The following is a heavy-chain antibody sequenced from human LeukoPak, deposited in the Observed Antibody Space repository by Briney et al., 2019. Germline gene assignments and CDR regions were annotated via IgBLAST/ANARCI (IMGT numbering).Heavy chain of an antibody. CDR3: AKDIGGRYYYDSSGYSAFDY. CDR1: GFTFSSYA. V-gene: IGHV3-30-3*01. J-gene: IGHJ4*02. D-gene: IGHD3-22*01. CDR2: ISYDGSNK. Sequence: PGGSLRLSCAASGFTFSSYAMHWVRQAPGKGLEWVAVISYDGSNKYYADSVKGRFTISRDNSKNTLYLQMNSLRAEDTALYYCAKDIGGRYYYDSSGYSAFDYWGQGTLVTVSS.